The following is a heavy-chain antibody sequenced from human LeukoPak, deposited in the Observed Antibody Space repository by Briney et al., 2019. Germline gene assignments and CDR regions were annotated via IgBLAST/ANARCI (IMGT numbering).Heavy chain of an antibody. D-gene: IGHD4-23*01. CDR2: VHYSGST. J-gene: IGHJ4*02. V-gene: IGHV4-59*12. CDR3: ATRANSET. Sequence: SETLSLTCSVSGGSFGDDFWTWMRQPPGKGLEWIGYVHYSGSTNYNPSLKSRVTISVDTSKNQFSLNLRSVMAADTAVYYCATRANSETWGQGALVTVSS. CDR1: GGSFGDDF.